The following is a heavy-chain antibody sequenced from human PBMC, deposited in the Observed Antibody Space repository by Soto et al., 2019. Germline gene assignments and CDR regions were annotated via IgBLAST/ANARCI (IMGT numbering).Heavy chain of an antibody. J-gene: IGHJ4*02. D-gene: IGHD6-6*01. V-gene: IGHV3-33*01. Sequence: GSLRVSCAASAFTFSSYVMHWVRQAPGKRLEWVAVIWYDGSNKYYADSVKGRFTISRDNSKNTLYLQMNSLRAEDTAVYYCARGSPSIAAQEDYFDYWGQGTLVSVSS. CDR1: AFTFSSYV. CDR2: IWYDGSNK. CDR3: ARGSPSIAAQEDYFDY.